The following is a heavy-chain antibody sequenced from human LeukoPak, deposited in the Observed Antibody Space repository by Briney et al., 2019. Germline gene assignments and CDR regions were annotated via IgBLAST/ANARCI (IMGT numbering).Heavy chain of an antibody. CDR3: ASNWSGHYYYYYMDV. J-gene: IGHJ6*03. CDR2: IKQDGHEK. D-gene: IGHD3-3*01. CDR1: GFTFSSYW. Sequence: GGSLRLSCAASGFTFSSYWMSWVRQAPGKGLEWVANIKQDGHEKHYVDSVKGRFTISRDNAKNSLYLQMNSLRAEDTAVYYCASNWSGHYYYYYMDVWGKGTTVTVSS. V-gene: IGHV3-7*01.